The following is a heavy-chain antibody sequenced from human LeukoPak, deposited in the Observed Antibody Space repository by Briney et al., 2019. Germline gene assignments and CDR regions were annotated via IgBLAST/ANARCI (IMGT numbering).Heavy chain of an antibody. V-gene: IGHV4-34*01. CDR3: ANYDY. Sequence: SETLSLTCAVYGGSFSGFYWSWIRQPPGKGLEWIGEINHSGSTNYNPSLKSRVTISVDTSKNQFSLKQSSVTAADTAVYYCANYDYWGQGTLVTVSS. J-gene: IGHJ4*01. CDR2: INHSGST. CDR1: GGSFSGFY.